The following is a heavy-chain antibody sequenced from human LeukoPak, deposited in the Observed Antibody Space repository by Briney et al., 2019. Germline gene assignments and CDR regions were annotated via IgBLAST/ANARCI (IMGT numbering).Heavy chain of an antibody. V-gene: IGHV3-30*02. CDR3: AKEIWRYYDSSGYSGDY. CDR1: GFTFSSYG. CDR2: IRYDGSNK. D-gene: IGHD3-22*01. Sequence: PGGSLRLSCAASGFTFSSYGMHWVRQAPGKGLEWVAFIRYDGSNKYYADSVKGRFTISRDNSKNTLYLQMNSLRAEDTAVYYCAKEIWRYYDSSGYSGDYWGQGTLATVSS. J-gene: IGHJ4*02.